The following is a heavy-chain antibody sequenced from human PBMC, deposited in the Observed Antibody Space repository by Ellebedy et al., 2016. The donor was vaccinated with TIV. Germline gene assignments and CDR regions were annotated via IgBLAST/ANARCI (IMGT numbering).Heavy chain of an antibody. CDR2: IYYSGST. Sequence: MPSETLSLTCNVSGDSMSNYWWSWIRQPPGKPLAGIGYIYYSGSTHYDPSLKSRVTISLETSKNQFSLRLTSGTAADTAVYYCARLRHYVGDSVWFFDLWGRGTLVTVSS. CDR3: ARLRHYVGDSVWFFDL. J-gene: IGHJ2*01. CDR1: GDSMSNYW. D-gene: IGHD4-23*01. V-gene: IGHV4-59*08.